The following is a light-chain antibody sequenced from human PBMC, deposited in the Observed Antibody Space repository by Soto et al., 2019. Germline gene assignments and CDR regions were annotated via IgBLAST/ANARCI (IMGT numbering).Light chain of an antibody. CDR3: IRTLQTPLT. CDR2: LAS. V-gene: IGKV2-28*01. J-gene: IGKJ4*01. CDR1: QSLLHSNGYNY. Sequence: DIVMTQSPLSLPVTPGEPSSISCSSSQSLLHSNGYNYLDWYMQKXGQSPQXLSYLASNRASGVPDRFSDSGSGTDFTLKISRVEAEDFGVYYCIRTLQTPLTFGGGTKVDIK.